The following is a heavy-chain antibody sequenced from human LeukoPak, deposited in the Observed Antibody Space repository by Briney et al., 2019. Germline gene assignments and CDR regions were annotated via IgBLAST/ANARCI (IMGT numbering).Heavy chain of an antibody. CDR1: GGSISDYY. CDR3: ASHPGVAAADY. CDR2: IYYSGST. J-gene: IGHJ4*02. Sequence: SETLSLTCTVSGGSISDYYWSWIRQPPGKGLEWIGYIYYSGSTNYNPSLKSRVTVSADTSKNQISLKLTSVTAADTAMYYCASHPGVAAADYWGQGTLVTVSS. V-gene: IGHV4-59*08. D-gene: IGHD2-15*01.